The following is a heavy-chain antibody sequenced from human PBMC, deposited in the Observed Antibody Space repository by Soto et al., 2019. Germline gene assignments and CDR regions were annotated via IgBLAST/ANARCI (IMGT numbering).Heavy chain of an antibody. CDR3: ARDYPYSSSSRDYYYGMDV. CDR2: INPNSGGT. CDR1: GYTFTGYY. D-gene: IGHD6-6*01. Sequence: ASVKVSCKASGYTFTGYYMHWVRQAPGQGLEWMGWINPNSGGTNYAQKFQGRVTMTRDTSISTAYMGLSRLRSDDTAVYYCARDYPYSSSSRDYYYGMDVWGQGTTVTVS. J-gene: IGHJ6*02. V-gene: IGHV1-2*02.